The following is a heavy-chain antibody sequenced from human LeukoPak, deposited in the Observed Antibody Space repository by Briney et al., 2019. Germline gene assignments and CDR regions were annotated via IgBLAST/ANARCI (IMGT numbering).Heavy chain of an antibody. V-gene: IGHV3-33*01. CDR3: ARDRGEKNFDY. Sequence: GKSLRLSCAASGFTFNIFDMHWVRQAPGKGLDWVAFLKYDGGIKDYADFVKDRSIISRDNSKNTLYLQLNSLRVEDTAVYYCARDRGEKNFDYWGQGTMVTVSS. J-gene: IGHJ4*02. CDR1: GFTFNIFD. CDR2: LKYDGGIK. D-gene: IGHD2-21*01.